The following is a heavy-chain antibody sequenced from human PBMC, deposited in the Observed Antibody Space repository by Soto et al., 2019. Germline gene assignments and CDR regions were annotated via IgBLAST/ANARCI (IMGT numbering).Heavy chain of an antibody. CDR1: GFTFSSYD. Sequence: GGSLRLSCAASGFTFSSYDMHWVRQATGKGLEWVSAIGTAGDTYYPGSVKGRFTISRENAKNSLYLQMNSLRAGDTAVYYCARGGSAVVAATRLPRYYYGMDVWGQGTTVTVSS. CDR2: IGTAGDT. J-gene: IGHJ6*02. CDR3: ARGGSAVVAATRLPRYYYGMDV. D-gene: IGHD2-15*01. V-gene: IGHV3-13*01.